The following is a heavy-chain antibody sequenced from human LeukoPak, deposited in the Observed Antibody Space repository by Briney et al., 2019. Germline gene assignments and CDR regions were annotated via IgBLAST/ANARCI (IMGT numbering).Heavy chain of an antibody. CDR3: ARADHDRGFDP. CDR1: GFTFSSYD. V-gene: IGHV3-13*01. CDR2: IGTAGDT. D-gene: IGHD1-14*01. J-gene: IGHJ5*02. Sequence: PGGSLRLSRAASGFTFSSYDMHWVRQATGKGLEWVSAIGTAGDTYYPGSVKGRFTISRENAKSSLYLQMNSLRAGDTAVYYCARADHDRGFDPWGQGTLVTVSS.